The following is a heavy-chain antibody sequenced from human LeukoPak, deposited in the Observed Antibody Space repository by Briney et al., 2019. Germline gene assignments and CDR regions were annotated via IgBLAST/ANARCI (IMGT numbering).Heavy chain of an antibody. V-gene: IGHV3-15*01. CDR1: GFTFSNAW. D-gene: IGHD2-2*01. CDR3: TTDRGSAADFDY. J-gene: IGHJ4*02. Sequence: GGSLRLSCAASGFTFSNAWMSWVRQAPGKGLEWVGRIKSKTDGGTTDYAAPVKGRFTISRDDSKNTLYLQMISLKTEDTAVYYCTTDRGSAADFDYWGQGTLVTVSS. CDR2: IKSKTDGGTT.